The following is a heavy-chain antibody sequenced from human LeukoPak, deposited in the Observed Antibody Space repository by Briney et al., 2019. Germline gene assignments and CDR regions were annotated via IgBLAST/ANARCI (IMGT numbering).Heavy chain of an antibody. Sequence: ASVKVSCKASGYTFTGYYMHWVRQAPGQGLEWMGWINPNSGGTNYAQKFQGRVTMTRDTSISTAYMELSRLRSDDTAVCYCAPGSDSGYYRVGTYFDYWGQGTLVTVSS. CDR3: APGSDSGYYRVGTYFDY. V-gene: IGHV1-2*02. J-gene: IGHJ4*02. CDR2: INPNSGGT. D-gene: IGHD5-12*01. CDR1: GYTFTGYY.